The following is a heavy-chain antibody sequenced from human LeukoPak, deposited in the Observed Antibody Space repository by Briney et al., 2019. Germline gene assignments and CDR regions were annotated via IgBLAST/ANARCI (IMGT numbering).Heavy chain of an antibody. J-gene: IGHJ5*02. CDR1: GGSFSGYY. V-gene: IGHV4-34*01. CDR3: ARAYYYDSSGYSNWFDP. D-gene: IGHD3-22*01. Sequence: PSETLSLTCAVYGGSFSGYYWSWIRQPPGKGLEWIGEINHSGSTNYNPSLTSRVTISVDTSKNQFSLKLSSVTAADTAVYYCARAYYYDSSGYSNWFDPWGQGTLVTVSS. CDR2: INHSGST.